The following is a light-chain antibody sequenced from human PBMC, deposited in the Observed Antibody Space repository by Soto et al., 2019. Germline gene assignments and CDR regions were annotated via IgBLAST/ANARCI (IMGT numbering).Light chain of an antibody. CDR2: EVS. J-gene: IGLJ1*01. CDR1: SSDVGGYNY. Sequence: QSALTQPASVSGSPVQSITISCTGTSSDVGGYNYVSWYQQHPGKAPKLMIYEVSNRPSGVSSRFSGSKSDNTASLTISGLQAEDEADYYCSSYTSFSTYVFGTGTKVTVL. V-gene: IGLV2-14*01. CDR3: SSYTSFSTYV.